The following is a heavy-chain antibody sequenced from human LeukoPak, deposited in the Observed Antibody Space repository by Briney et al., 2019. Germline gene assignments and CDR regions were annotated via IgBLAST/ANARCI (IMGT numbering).Heavy chain of an antibody. D-gene: IGHD4-17*01. CDR2: IYPCDSDT. V-gene: IGHV5-51*01. Sequence: GESLKISCKGSGYSFTSYWNGWGRQRPGKGLEWMGIIYPCDSDTRYSPSFQGQVTISADKSISTADLQWSSLKASNTAMYYCARRKTPSTGEPDAFDIWGQGTMVTVSS. CDR1: GYSFTSYW. J-gene: IGHJ3*02. CDR3: ARRKTPSTGEPDAFDI.